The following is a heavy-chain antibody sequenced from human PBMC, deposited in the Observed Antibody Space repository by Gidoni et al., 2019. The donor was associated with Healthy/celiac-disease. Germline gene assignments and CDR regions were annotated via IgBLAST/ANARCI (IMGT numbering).Heavy chain of an antibody. Sequence: QVQLQESGPELVKPSETLSLTGTVSGGSISSYYCSWIRQPPGKGLECIGYIYYSGSTNYNPSLKSRDTRSVDTSKNQVSLKLSSVTAADTAVYYCARGIAVAGMDFDYWGQGTLVTVSS. J-gene: IGHJ4*02. CDR3: ARGIAVAGMDFDY. CDR2: IYYSGST. CDR1: GGSISSYY. D-gene: IGHD6-19*01. V-gene: IGHV4-59*01.